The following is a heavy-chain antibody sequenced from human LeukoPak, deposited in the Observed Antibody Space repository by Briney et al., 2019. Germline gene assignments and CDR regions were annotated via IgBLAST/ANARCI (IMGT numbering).Heavy chain of an antibody. CDR1: GFTFSRYE. D-gene: IGHD5-12*01. J-gene: IGHJ4*02. V-gene: IGHV3-48*03. Sequence: PGGSLRLSCAASGFTFSRYEMNWVRQAPGKGLEWVSYISSSGSTIYYADSVKGRFTTSRDNAKNSLYLQMNSLRAEESTVYYCARGSWGIVATIRYYFDYWGQGTLVTVSS. CDR2: ISSSGSTI. CDR3: ARGSWGIVATIRYYFDY.